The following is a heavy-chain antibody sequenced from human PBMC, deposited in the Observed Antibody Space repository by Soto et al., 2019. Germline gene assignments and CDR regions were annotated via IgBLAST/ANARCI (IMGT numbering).Heavy chain of an antibody. D-gene: IGHD2-2*01. Sequence: SETLSLTCTVSGGSISSSSYYWGWTRQPPGKGLEWIGSIYYSGSTYYNPSLKRRVTISVDTSKNQFSLKLSSVTAADTAVYYCARRYQLRYGMGYFDYWGQGTLVTVSS. J-gene: IGHJ4*02. V-gene: IGHV4-39*01. CDR1: GGSISSSSYY. CDR3: ARRYQLRYGMGYFDY. CDR2: IYYSGST.